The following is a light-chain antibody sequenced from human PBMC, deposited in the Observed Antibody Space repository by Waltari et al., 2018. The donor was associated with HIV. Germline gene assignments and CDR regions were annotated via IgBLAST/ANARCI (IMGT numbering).Light chain of an antibody. V-gene: IGKV4-1*01. J-gene: IGKJ2*01. Sequence: DIVMTQSPDSLAVSLGERATINCKSSQSVLYSSNNKNYLAWYQQKPGQPPKLPIYWASTRESGVPDRFSVSGSGTDFTLTISSLQAEDVAVYYCQQYYSTPYTFGQGTKLEIK. CDR2: WAS. CDR1: QSVLYSSNNKNY. CDR3: QQYYSTPYT.